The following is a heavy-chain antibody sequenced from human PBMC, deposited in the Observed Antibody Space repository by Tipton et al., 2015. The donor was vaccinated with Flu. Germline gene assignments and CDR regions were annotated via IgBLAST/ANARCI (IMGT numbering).Heavy chain of an antibody. CDR2: VSRSGST. Sequence: TLSLTCAVSGDSISSDYHWGWIRQFPGKRLEWIGTVSRSGSTVYNPSLTSRVTISIDRSKNQFSLNLKSVTAAALAVYYCARRDYSNYVSDPKSWFDPWGQGTLVAVSS. CDR1: GDSISSDYH. D-gene: IGHD4-11*01. J-gene: IGHJ5*02. V-gene: IGHV4-38-2*01. CDR3: ARRDYSNYVSDPKSWFDP.